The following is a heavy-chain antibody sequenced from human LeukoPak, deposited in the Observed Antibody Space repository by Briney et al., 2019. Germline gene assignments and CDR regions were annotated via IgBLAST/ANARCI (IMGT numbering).Heavy chain of an antibody. Sequence: PSETLSLTCTVSGASINIYTYYWGWIRQPPGKGLEWIGSIYYSGSTHYSPSLKSRVIISVDTSKNQFSLKLSSVTAADTAVYYCARALLGHYYGSGSFDYWGQGILVTVSS. CDR1: GASINIYTYY. CDR3: ARALLGHYYGSGSFDY. J-gene: IGHJ4*02. CDR2: IYYSGST. V-gene: IGHV4-39*07. D-gene: IGHD3-10*01.